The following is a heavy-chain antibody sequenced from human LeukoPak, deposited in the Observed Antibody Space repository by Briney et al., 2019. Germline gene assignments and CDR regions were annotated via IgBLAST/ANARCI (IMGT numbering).Heavy chain of an antibody. Sequence: PGGSLRLSCAASGFTFSSYWMCWVRQAPGKGLEWVAIIKQDGSDKYYVDSEEGRFIISRDNAKNSLYLQMNSLRAEDTAVYYCLTSTRSHRFDYWGQGTLVTVSS. CDR1: GFTFSSYW. D-gene: IGHD2-15*01. J-gene: IGHJ4*02. V-gene: IGHV3-7*01. CDR3: LTSTRSHRFDY. CDR2: IKQDGSDK.